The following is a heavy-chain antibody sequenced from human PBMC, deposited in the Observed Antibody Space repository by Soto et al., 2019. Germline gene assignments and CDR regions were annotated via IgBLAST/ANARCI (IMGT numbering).Heavy chain of an antibody. V-gene: IGHV3-7*03. J-gene: IGHJ4*02. CDR2: IKHDGSEK. CDR1: GFTFSSYW. CDR3: ARDGSVELGIGGDDD. Sequence: EVQLVESGGGLVQPGGSLRLSCAASGFTFSSYWMSWVRQAPGKGLEWVANIKHDGSEKYYVDSVKGRFTISRDNAKNSLYLLMNSLRAEDTAVYYCARDGSVELGIGGDDDWGQGTLVTVSS. D-gene: IGHD3-16*01.